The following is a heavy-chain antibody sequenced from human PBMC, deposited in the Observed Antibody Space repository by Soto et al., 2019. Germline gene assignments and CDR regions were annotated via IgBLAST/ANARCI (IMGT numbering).Heavy chain of an antibody. CDR3: ARDLGAFNYGSAYFDG. Sequence: LRLPCAASGVNSSRYAMPWVRPGPGKGLEWVSGIRGDGDRTYYGDSVKGRLTISRDNSKDTLYLQMNSLRAEDTAVYDGARDLGAFNYGSAYFDGWGQGTPVTFSS. CDR1: GVNSSRYA. J-gene: IGHJ4*02. D-gene: IGHD3-10*01. CDR2: IRGDGDRT. V-gene: IGHV3-23*01.